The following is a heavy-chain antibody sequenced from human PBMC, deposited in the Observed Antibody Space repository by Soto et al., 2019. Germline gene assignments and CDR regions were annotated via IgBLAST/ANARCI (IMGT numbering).Heavy chain of an antibody. CDR2: IIPIFGTA. D-gene: IGHD3-22*01. CDR3: ARVNSNKLLLGYYYGMDV. J-gene: IGHJ6*02. V-gene: IGHV1-69*01. CDR1: GGTFSSYA. Sequence: QVQLVQSGAEVKKPGSSVKVSCKASGGTFSSYAISWVRQAPGRGLEWMGGIIPIFGTANYAQKFQGRVTITADESTSTAYMELSSLRSEDTAVYYCARVNSNKLLLGYYYGMDVWGQGTTVTVSS.